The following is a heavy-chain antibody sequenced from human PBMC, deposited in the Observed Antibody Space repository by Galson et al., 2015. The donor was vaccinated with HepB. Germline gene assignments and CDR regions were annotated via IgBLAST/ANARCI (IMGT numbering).Heavy chain of an antibody. CDR2: IYYSGTT. V-gene: IGHV4-39*01. J-gene: IGHJ3*02. D-gene: IGHD4-23*01. CDR3: AGPQGVVRGPFPGSDPFYI. CDR1: GGSISSLSYY. Sequence: SETLSLTCTVSGGSISSLSYYWVWIRQPPGKGLEWIGSIYYSGTTYYNPSLKSRVTMSVDTSKNQFSLKLSSLTAADTAVSYCAGPQGVVRGPFPGSDPFYIWGQGTMVTVSS.